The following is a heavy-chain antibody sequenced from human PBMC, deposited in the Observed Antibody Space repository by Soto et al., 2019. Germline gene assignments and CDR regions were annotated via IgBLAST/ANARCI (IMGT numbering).Heavy chain of an antibody. CDR2: INHSGST. Sequence: SETLSLSCAVYGGSFSGYYWSWIRQPPGKGLEWIGEINHSGSTNYNPSLKSRVTISVDTSKNQFSLKLSSVTAADTAVYYCARRRGYSGLDHYYYYYYMEVWGKGTTVTVSS. CDR1: GGSFSGYY. J-gene: IGHJ6*03. V-gene: IGHV4-34*01. CDR3: ARRRGYSGLDHYYYYYYMEV. D-gene: IGHD5-12*01.